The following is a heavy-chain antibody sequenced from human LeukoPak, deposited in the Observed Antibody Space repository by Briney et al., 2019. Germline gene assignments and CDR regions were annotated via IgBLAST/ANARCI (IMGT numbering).Heavy chain of an antibody. CDR2: ISSDGTIT. CDR1: GFTFSRYW. D-gene: IGHD4-17*01. CDR3: ASSGITVTTSYFYYMDV. Sequence: PGGSLILSCAASGFTFSRYWMFWVRQAPGKGLVWVSRISSDGTITNYADSVKGRFTISRDNAKNTLSLQLNSLGAEDTAVYYCASSGITVTTSYFYYMDVWGKGTTVTVSS. V-gene: IGHV3-74*01. J-gene: IGHJ6*03.